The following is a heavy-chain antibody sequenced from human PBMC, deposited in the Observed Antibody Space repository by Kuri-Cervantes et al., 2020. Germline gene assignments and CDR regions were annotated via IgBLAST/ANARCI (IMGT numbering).Heavy chain of an antibody. CDR3: ARVGGATEPDP. J-gene: IGHJ5*02. V-gene: IGHV4-39*01. CDR1: GGSISSSSYY. D-gene: IGHD1-26*01. Sequence: SETLSLTCTVSGGSISSSSYYWGWIRQPPGKGLEWIGSIYYSGSTYYNPSLKSRVTISVDTSKNQFSLKLSSVTAADTAVYYCARVGGATEPDPWGQGTLVTVSS. CDR2: IYYSGST.